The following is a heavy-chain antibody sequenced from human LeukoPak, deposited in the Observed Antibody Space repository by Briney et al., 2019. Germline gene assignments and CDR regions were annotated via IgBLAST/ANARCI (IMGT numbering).Heavy chain of an antibody. CDR1: GYTLTELS. CDR2: FDPEDGET. V-gene: IGHV1-24*01. CDR3: ATDIRSSWYGVAILGY. Sequence: ASAKVSCKVSGYTLTELSMHWVRQAPGKGLEWMGGFDPEDGETIYAQKFQGRVTMTEDTSTDTAYMELSSLRSEDTAVYYCATDIRSSWYGVAILGYWGQGTLVTVSS. J-gene: IGHJ4*02. D-gene: IGHD6-13*01.